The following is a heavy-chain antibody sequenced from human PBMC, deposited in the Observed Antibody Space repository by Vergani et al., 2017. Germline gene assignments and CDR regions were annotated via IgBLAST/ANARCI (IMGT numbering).Heavy chain of an antibody. J-gene: IGHJ3*02. V-gene: IGHV3-66*02. CDR2: INIGGRT. CDR3: ARGMTTETTDLDGFDI. CDR1: SFSVSSHY. Sequence: VQLVESGGGVVQPGGSLRLSCAASSFSVSSHYMTWVRQAPGKGLEWVSTINIGGRTSYADSVKGRLTLTRDDSKNTLHLQMNSLRPEDTAVYYCARGMTTETTDLDGFDIWGKGTMVSVSS. D-gene: IGHD4-17*01.